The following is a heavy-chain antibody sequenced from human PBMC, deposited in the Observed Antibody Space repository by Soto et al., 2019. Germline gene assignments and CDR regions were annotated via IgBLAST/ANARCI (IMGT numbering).Heavy chain of an antibody. Sequence: QAPLVQSGGEVKKPGASVTVSCKASGYTFTNYAINWVRQAPGQGLEWMGWISAFNGNTNYAQNFKGRVTMTTDTSLSTAYMDLTSLTSDDTAVYYCAREGRVYCSGSSCYWYFDVWGRGTPVTVSS. V-gene: IGHV1-18*01. CDR3: AREGRVYCSGSSCYWYFDV. J-gene: IGHJ2*01. CDR1: GYTFTNYA. D-gene: IGHD2-15*01. CDR2: ISAFNGNT.